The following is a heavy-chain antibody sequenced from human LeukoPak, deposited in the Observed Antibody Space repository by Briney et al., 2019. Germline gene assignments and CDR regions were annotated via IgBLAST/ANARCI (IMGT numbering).Heavy chain of an antibody. D-gene: IGHD3-22*01. CDR2: ISAYNGNT. CDR3: ARDSGTYYYDSSGYYYRY. Sequence: ASVKVSCKASGGTFSSYAISWVRQAPGQGLEWMGWISAYNGNTNYAQKLQGRVTMTTDTSTSTAYMELRSLRSDDTAVYYCARDSGTYYYDSSGYYYRYWGQGTLVTVSS. J-gene: IGHJ4*02. CDR1: GGTFSSYA. V-gene: IGHV1-18*01.